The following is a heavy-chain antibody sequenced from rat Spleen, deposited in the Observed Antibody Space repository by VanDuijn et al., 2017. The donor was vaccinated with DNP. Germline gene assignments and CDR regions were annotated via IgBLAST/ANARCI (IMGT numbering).Heavy chain of an antibody. V-gene: IGHV5-22*01. J-gene: IGHJ2*01. D-gene: IGHD4-3*01. CDR3: IRWNSGHFDY. Sequence: EVQLVESGGGLVQPGRSLKLSCAASGFTFSDYYMAWVRQAPTKGLEWFAYIGSDGYAPYYGDSVKGRFTISRDNAKSTLYLQMNSLRSEDMATYYCIRWNSGHFDYWGQGVMVTVSS. CDR2: IGSDGYAP. CDR1: GFTFSDYY.